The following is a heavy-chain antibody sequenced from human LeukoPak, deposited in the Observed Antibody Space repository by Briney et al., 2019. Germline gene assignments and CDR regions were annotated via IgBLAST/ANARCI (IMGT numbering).Heavy chain of an antibody. CDR3: ARGREKLERLGY. Sequence: SVKVSCKASGGTFSSYAISWVRQAPGQGLEWMGGVIPIFGTANYAQKFQGRVTITTDESTSTAYMELSSLRSEDTAVYYCARGREKLERLGYWGQGTLVTVSS. J-gene: IGHJ4*02. V-gene: IGHV1-69*05. CDR2: VIPIFGTA. CDR1: GGTFSSYA. D-gene: IGHD1-1*01.